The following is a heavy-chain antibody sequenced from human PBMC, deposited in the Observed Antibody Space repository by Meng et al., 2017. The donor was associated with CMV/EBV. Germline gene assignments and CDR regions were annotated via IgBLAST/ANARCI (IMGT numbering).Heavy chain of an antibody. J-gene: IGHJ4*02. D-gene: IGHD4-17*01. V-gene: IGHV3-30*02. CDR3: AKDWSDYGDHPLSGY. CDR2: IRYDGSNK. Sequence: GQLGGAGGGVVQPGGSLRLSCAASGFTFSSYRMHWVRQAPGKGLEWVAFIRYDGSNKYYADSVKGRFTISRDNSKNTLYLQMSSLRAEDTAVYYCAKDWSDYGDHPLSGYWGQGTLVTVSS. CDR1: GFTFSSYR.